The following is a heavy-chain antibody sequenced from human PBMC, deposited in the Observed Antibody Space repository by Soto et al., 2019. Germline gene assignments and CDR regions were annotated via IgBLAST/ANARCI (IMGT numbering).Heavy chain of an antibody. V-gene: IGHV1-24*01. CDR1: GHTLTEVS. CDR2: FDPEGGEV. CDR3: ATPTPLRGAMITAINFDF. D-gene: IGHD3-10*01. Sequence: SVKVSCKISGHTLTEVSIHCVRQAPGKWLEWIGGFDPEGGEVIHAQNGHGRVTVTEDTVTDTAYMELSGLKSDDTAFFYCATPTPLRGAMITAINFDFWGQGTPVTVSS. J-gene: IGHJ4*02.